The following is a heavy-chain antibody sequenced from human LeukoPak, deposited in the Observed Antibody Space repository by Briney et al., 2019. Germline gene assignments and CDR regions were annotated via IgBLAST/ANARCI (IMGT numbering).Heavy chain of an antibody. CDR2: IYPGDSDS. J-gene: IGHJ6*02. V-gene: IGHV5-51*01. Sequence: GESLKISCKGSGYDFGSQWIGWVRLMPGKGLDWMGVIYPGDSDSRYSPSFQGQVTIPADKTISTAYLQWGSLRASDTTTYYCARVIIGGNYGGFYGLDVWGQGTTVIVSS. CDR1: GYDFGSQW. D-gene: IGHD4-4*01. CDR3: ARVIIGGNYGGFYGLDV.